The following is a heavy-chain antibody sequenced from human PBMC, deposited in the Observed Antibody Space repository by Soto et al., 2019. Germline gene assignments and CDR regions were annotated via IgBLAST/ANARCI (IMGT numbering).Heavy chain of an antibody. V-gene: IGHV4-39*01. J-gene: IGHJ4*02. CDR1: GGSITSSNYH. CDR2: IYYSGNT. Sequence: PSETLSLTCTVSGGSITSSNYHWGWSRQPPGKGLEWIGTIYYSGNTYYNPSLKSRVTKSMDASKNQFSLTLSSVAVADTAVYYCSRLTNARPGDDWGQGTLVTVSS. CDR3: SRLTNARPGDD. D-gene: IGHD2-2*01.